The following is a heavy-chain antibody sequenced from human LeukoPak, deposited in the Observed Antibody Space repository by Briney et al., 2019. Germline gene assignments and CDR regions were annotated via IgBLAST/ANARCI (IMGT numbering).Heavy chain of an antibody. CDR1: GFTFSNYA. Sequence: GGSLRLSCVASGFTFSNYAMHWVRQAPGKGLEYVSAISSTGGSTYYANSVKGRFTISRDNSKNTLYLQMNSLRAEDTAVYFCAKESSYYDSSGYYLEYFHHWGQGTLVTVSS. V-gene: IGHV3-64*01. CDR2: ISSTGGST. D-gene: IGHD3-22*01. CDR3: AKESSYYDSSGYYLEYFHH. J-gene: IGHJ1*01.